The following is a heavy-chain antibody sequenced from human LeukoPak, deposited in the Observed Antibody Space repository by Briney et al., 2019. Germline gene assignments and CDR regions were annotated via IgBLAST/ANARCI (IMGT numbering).Heavy chain of an antibody. V-gene: IGHV3-21*01. CDR3: ARVLETDCSGGSCYSGLDY. CDR2: ISRTGNYI. J-gene: IGHJ4*02. D-gene: IGHD2-15*01. CDR1: GFSFSSYA. Sequence: GGSLRLSCAASGFSFSSYAMSWVRQAPGKGLEWVSSISRTGNYIYYADSVKGRFTISRDNAQNSLFLQMNSLRVEDTAVYYCARVLETDCSGGSCYSGLDYWGQGTLVTVSS.